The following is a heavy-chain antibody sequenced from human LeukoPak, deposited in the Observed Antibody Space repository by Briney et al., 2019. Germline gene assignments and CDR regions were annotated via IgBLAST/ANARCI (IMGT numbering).Heavy chain of an antibody. J-gene: IGHJ4*02. Sequence: GGSLRLSCAASGFTFSSYAMSWVRQAPGKGLEWVSAISGSGGSTYYADSVKGRFTISRDNSKNTLYLQMNSLRAEDTAVYYCVRQQTSHGNFDYWGQGTLVTVSS. CDR3: VRQQTSHGNFDY. CDR1: GFTFSSYA. D-gene: IGHD1-1*01. V-gene: IGHV3-23*01. CDR2: ISGSGGST.